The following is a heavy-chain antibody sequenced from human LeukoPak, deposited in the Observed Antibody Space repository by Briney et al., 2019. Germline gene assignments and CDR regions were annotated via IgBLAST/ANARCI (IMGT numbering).Heavy chain of an antibody. D-gene: IGHD1-26*01. J-gene: IGHJ4*02. CDR2: IKSKTDGGTT. CDR3: TTGPQWELIEGLVDY. CDR1: GFTFSSYS. Sequence: GGSLRLSCAASGFTFSSYSMNWVRQAPGKGLEWVGRIKSKTDGGTTDYAAPVKGRFTISRDDSKNTLYLQMNSLKTEDTAVYYCTTGPQWELIEGLVDYWGQGTLVTVSS. V-gene: IGHV3-15*01.